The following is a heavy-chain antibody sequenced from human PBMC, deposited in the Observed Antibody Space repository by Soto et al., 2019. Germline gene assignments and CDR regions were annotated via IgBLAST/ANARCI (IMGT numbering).Heavy chain of an antibody. V-gene: IGHV4-59*01. Sequence: SETLSLTCSVSGDSMNTYFWTWIRQPPGKGLEWIGYIYDGGTTNYNPSLKSRAAISVDTSKNQFSLNLTSVTAADTAMYYCARSFTYGAQRFDYWGQGALVTVSS. CDR1: GDSMNTYF. J-gene: IGHJ4*02. CDR2: IYDGGTT. CDR3: ARSFTYGAQRFDY. D-gene: IGHD3-10*01.